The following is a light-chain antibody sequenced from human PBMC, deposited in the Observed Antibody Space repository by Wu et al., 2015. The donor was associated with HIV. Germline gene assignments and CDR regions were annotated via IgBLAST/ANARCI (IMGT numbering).Light chain of an antibody. J-gene: IGKJ4*01. CDR1: QSVSSTF. CDR3: QQYDSSALT. CDR2: GTS. Sequence: EKVLTQSPGTLSLSPGERATLSCRASQSVSSTFIAWYQQKPAQAPRLLIYGTSRRAAGIPDRFSGSGSGTDFTLTISRVEPEDFAVYYCQQYDSSALTFGGGTKGEI. V-gene: IGKV3-20*01.